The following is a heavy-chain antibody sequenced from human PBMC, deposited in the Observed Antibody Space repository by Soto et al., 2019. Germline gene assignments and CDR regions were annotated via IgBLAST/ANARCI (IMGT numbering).Heavy chain of an antibody. V-gene: IGHV4-30-4*01. CDR3: ARYYYGSGSYGYYYYGMDV. CDR2: IYYSGST. Sequence: SETLSLTCTVSGCSISSGDYYWSWIRQPPGKGLEWIGYIYYSGSTYYNPSLKSRVTISVDTSKNQFSLKLSSVAAADTAVYYCARYYYGSGSYGYYYYGMDVWGQGTTVTVSS. J-gene: IGHJ6*02. CDR1: GCSISSGDYY. D-gene: IGHD3-10*01.